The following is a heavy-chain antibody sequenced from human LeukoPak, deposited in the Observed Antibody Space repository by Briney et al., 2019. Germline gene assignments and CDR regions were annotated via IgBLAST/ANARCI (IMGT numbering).Heavy chain of an antibody. V-gene: IGHV3-21*01. Sequence: SGGSLRLSCAASGFTFSSYSMNWVRQAPGKGLEWVSSISSSSSYIYYADSVKGRFTISRDNAKNSLYLQMNSLRAEDTAVYYCARGGVVVVAATSDYWGQGTLVTVSS. D-gene: IGHD2-15*01. CDR2: ISSSSSYI. J-gene: IGHJ4*02. CDR1: GFTFSSYS. CDR3: ARGGVVVVAATSDY.